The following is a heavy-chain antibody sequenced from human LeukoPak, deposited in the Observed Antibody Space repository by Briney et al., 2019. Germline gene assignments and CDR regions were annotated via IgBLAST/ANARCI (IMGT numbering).Heavy chain of an antibody. D-gene: IGHD1-26*01. V-gene: IGHV4-61*08. J-gene: IGHJ4*02. Sequence: SETLSLSCTDPGASLGSSGHCWTWARQPPGGGLESLVYLHYVMNTNCNPSLKSRVTMSLDPSNNQFSLRLNSVTAADTAVYYCARTQSQSGSYLYYFGYWGQGTLVTVSS. CDR1: GASLGSSGHC. CDR3: ARTQSQSGSYLYYFGY. CDR2: LHYVMNT.